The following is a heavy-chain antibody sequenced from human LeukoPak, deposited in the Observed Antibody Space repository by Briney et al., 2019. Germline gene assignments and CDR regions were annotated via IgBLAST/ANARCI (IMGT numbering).Heavy chain of an antibody. CDR3: AKDRKGIAAAGTQYYFDY. J-gene: IGHJ4*02. Sequence: PGRSLRLSCAASGFTFSSYAMHWVRQAPGKGLEWVAVISYDGSNKYYADSVKGRFTISRDNSKNTLYLQMNSLRAEDTAVYYCAKDRKGIAAAGTQYYFDYWGQGTLVTVSS. V-gene: IGHV3-30-3*01. CDR1: GFTFSSYA. D-gene: IGHD6-13*01. CDR2: ISYDGSNK.